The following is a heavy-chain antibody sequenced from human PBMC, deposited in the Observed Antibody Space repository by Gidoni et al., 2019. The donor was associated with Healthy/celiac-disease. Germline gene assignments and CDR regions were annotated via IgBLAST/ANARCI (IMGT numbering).Heavy chain of an antibody. V-gene: IGHV3-48*02. D-gene: IGHD3-22*01. CDR1: GFTFSSYS. CDR2: ISSSSSTI. Sequence: EVQLVESGGGLVQPGGSLRLSGAASGFTFSSYSMNWVRQAPGKGLEWVSYISSSSSTIYYADSVKGRFTISRDNAKNSLYLQMNSLRDEDTAVYYCARDSFDYDSSGYYSEGYFQHWGQGTLVTVSS. CDR3: ARDSFDYDSSGYYSEGYFQH. J-gene: IGHJ1*01.